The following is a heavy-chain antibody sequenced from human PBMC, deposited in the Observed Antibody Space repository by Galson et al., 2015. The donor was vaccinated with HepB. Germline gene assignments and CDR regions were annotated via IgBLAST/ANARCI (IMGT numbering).Heavy chain of an antibody. Sequence: SLRLSCAGSGFTFPTFTLHWVRQAPGKGLEWVAGISNDGKDKYYADSAKGRYTISRDNSRDTVFLEMDNLRPEDTAVFYCARDRLVTTFYYFYGMDIWGRGTTVTVSS. D-gene: IGHD1-14*01. J-gene: IGHJ6*02. CDR1: GFTFPTFT. V-gene: IGHV3-30*03. CDR2: ISNDGKDK. CDR3: ARDRLVTTFYYFYGMDI.